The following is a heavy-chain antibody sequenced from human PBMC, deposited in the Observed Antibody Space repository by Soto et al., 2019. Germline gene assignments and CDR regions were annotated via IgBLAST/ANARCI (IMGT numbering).Heavy chain of an antibody. J-gene: IGHJ4*02. CDR3: AKSHPSYYGFWSGYPYYFDY. CDR2: ISYDGSNK. CDR1: GFTFSSYG. V-gene: IGHV3-30*18. Sequence: GGSLRLSCAASGFTFSSYGMHWVRQAPGKGLEWVAVISYDGSNKYYADSVKGRFTISRDNSKNTLYLQMNSLRAEDTAVYYCAKSHPSYYGFWSGYPYYFDYWGRGTLVTVSS. D-gene: IGHD3-3*01.